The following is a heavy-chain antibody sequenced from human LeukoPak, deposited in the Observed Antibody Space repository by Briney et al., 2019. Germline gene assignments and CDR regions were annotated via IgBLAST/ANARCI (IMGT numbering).Heavy chain of an antibody. V-gene: IGHV4-38-2*02. D-gene: IGHD4-17*01. J-gene: IGHJ4*02. CDR3: ARAQTYGDSRLLLDY. CDR1: GYSISTGYY. Sequence: SETLSLTCTVSGYSISTGYYWDWIRQPPGKGLEWIGTFYHGGSTYYNPSLKSRVTISVDTSKNQFSLNLTSVTAADTALYYCARAQTYGDSRLLLDYWGQGTLVTVSS. CDR2: FYHGGST.